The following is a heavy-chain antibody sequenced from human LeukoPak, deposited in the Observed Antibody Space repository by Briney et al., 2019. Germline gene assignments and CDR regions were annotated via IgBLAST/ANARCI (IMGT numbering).Heavy chain of an antibody. J-gene: IGHJ6*03. CDR2: ISYRGST. CDR3: ARHIADHPYYYYYMDV. CDR1: GGSINRHY. Sequence: SETLSLTCTVSGGSINRHYWSWIRQTPGKGLEWIGYISYRGSTNYNPSLKSRVTISVDPSNNQFSLGLSSVTAADTAVYYCARHIADHPYYYYYMDVWGKGTTVTVSS. D-gene: IGHD6-13*01. V-gene: IGHV4-59*08.